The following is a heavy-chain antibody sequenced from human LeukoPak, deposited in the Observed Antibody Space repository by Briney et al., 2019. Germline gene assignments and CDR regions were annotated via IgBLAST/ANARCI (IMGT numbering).Heavy chain of an antibody. CDR2: IYYSGST. CDR3: ASVSSSSWYYFDY. CDR1: GGSISSYY. J-gene: IGHJ4*02. Sequence: SETLSLTCTVSGGSISSYYRSWIRQPPGKGLEWIGYIYYSGSTNYNPSLKSRVTISVDTSKNQFSLKLSSVTAADTAVYYCASVSSSSWYYFDYWGQGTLVTVSS. V-gene: IGHV4-59*01. D-gene: IGHD6-13*01.